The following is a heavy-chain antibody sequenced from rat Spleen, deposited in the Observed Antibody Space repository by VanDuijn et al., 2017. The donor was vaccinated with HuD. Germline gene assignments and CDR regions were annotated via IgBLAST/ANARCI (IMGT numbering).Heavy chain of an antibody. CDR3: VREAFGVDY. Sequence: EVKLVESGGGLVQPGRSLKLSCAASGFNFNDYWMGWVRQAPGKGLEWIGEINKDSRTIKYTPSLKDKFTISRDNAQNTLYLKMTKLESEETAIYYCVREAFGVDYWGQGVMVTVSS. D-gene: IGHD4-3*01. CDR2: INKDSRTI. J-gene: IGHJ2*01. V-gene: IGHV4-2*01. CDR1: GFNFNDYW.